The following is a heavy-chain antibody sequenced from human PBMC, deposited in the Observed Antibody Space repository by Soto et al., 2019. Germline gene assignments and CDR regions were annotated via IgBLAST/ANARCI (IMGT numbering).Heavy chain of an antibody. CDR3: ARVGPDIVGAPDY. Sequence: LGESLKISCKGSGYSFSTYWIGWVRQMPGRGLEWMGIIYPGDSDTRYSPSFQGQVTFSADKSISTAYLQWSSLKASDTAMYFCARVGPDIVGAPDYWGQGTLVTVS. CDR2: IYPGDSDT. V-gene: IGHV5-51*01. CDR1: GYSFSTYW. D-gene: IGHD1-26*01. J-gene: IGHJ4*02.